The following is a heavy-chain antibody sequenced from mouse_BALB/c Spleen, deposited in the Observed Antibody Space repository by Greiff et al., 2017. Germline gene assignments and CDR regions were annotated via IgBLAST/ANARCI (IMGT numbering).Heavy chain of an antibody. CDR1: GFTFSSYA. J-gene: IGHJ1*01. V-gene: IGHV5-6-5*01. Sequence: EVHLVESGGGLVKPGGSLKLSCAASGFTFSSYAMSWVRQTPEKRLEWVASISSGGSTYYPDSVKGRFTISRDNARNILYLQMSSLRSEDTAMYYCARENITTVVAKDWYFDVWGAGTTVTVSS. D-gene: IGHD1-1*01. CDR2: ISSGGST. CDR3: ARENITTVVAKDWYFDV.